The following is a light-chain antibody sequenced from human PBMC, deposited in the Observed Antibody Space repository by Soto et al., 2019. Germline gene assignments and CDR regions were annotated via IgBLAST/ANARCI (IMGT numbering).Light chain of an antibody. J-gene: IGLJ1*01. V-gene: IGLV2-14*03. Sequence: QSALTQPASVSDSPGQSITISCTGTSSDVGGSNFVSWYQQHPGKPPKLIIYDVANRPSGVSNRFSGSKSGSTASLIISRLQTEDEADYYCVSYTYSTNYLFGTGTKVTVX. CDR1: SSDVGGSNF. CDR2: DVA. CDR3: VSYTYSTNYL.